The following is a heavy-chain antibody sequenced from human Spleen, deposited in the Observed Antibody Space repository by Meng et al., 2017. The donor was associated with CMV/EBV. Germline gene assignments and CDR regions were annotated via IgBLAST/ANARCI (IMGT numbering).Heavy chain of an antibody. Sequence: GGSLRLSCAASGFTFDTYWMHWVRQAPGKGLVWVSHINSDGSSTTYADNVQGRFTISRDNAKNTLYLQMNSLRAEDTAVDYCARGTPVRGFLEWLSVPHYYGMDVWGRGTTVTVSS. CDR3: ARGTPVRGFLEWLSVPHYYGMDV. J-gene: IGHJ6*02. V-gene: IGHV3-74*01. CDR1: GFTFDTYW. D-gene: IGHD3-3*01. CDR2: INSDGSST.